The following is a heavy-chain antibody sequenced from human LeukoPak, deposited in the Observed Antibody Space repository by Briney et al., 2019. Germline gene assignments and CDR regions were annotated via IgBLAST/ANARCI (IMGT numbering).Heavy chain of an antibody. Sequence: EASVTVSCKASGGTFISYAISWVRQAPGQGLEWMGGIIPIFGTANYAQKFQGRVTITADESTSTAYMELSSLRSEDTAVYCCARGDYGDYGYWGQGTLVTVSS. CDR2: IIPIFGTA. J-gene: IGHJ4*02. D-gene: IGHD4-17*01. CDR3: ARGDYGDYGY. V-gene: IGHV1-69*01. CDR1: GGTFISYA.